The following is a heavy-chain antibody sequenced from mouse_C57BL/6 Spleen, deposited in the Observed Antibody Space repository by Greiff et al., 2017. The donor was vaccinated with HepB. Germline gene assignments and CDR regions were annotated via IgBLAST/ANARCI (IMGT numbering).Heavy chain of an antibody. CDR3: TRDYYGSRPWYFDG. V-gene: IGHV5-9-1*02. D-gene: IGHD1-1*01. Sequence: EVKLQESGEGLVKPGGSLKLSCAASGFTFSSYAMSWVRQTPEKRLEWVAYISSGGDYIYYADTVKGRFTISRDNARNTLYLQMSSLKSEDTAMYYCTRDYYGSRPWYFDGWGTGTTVTVAS. CDR1: GFTFSSYA. CDR2: ISSGGDYI. J-gene: IGHJ1*03.